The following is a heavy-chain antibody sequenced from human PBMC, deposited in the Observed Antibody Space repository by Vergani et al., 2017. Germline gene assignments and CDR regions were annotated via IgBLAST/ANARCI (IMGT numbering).Heavy chain of an antibody. CDR2: INPSGGST. D-gene: IGHD2-2*01. CDR1: GYTFTSYY. J-gene: IGHJ6*02. Sequence: QVQLVQSGAEVKKPGASVKVSCKASGYTFTSYYVHWVRQAPGQGLEWMGIINPSGGSTSYAQKFQGRVTMTRDTSTSTVYMELSSLRSEDTAVYYCAKGHPSVPAAIGDSYGMDVWGQGTTVTVSS. V-gene: IGHV1-46*01. CDR3: AKGHPSVPAAIGDSYGMDV.